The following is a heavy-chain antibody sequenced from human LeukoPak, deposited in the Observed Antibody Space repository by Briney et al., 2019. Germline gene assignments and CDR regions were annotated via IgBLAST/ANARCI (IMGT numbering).Heavy chain of an antibody. CDR2: ISAYNGNT. V-gene: IGHV1-18*01. CDR3: ARDTVGATRRGFFDY. D-gene: IGHD1-26*01. Sequence: ASVKVSCXASGYTFTSYGISWVRQAPGQGLEWMGWISAYNGNTNYAQKLQGRVTMTTDASTSTAYTELRSLRSDDTAVYYCARDTVGATRRGFFDYWGQGTLVTVSS. CDR1: GYTFTSYG. J-gene: IGHJ4*02.